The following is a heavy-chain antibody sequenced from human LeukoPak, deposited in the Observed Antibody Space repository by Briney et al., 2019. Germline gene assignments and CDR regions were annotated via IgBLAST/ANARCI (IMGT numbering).Heavy chain of an antibody. J-gene: IGHJ4*02. CDR1: GGSISSYY. CDR2: IYTSGST. CDR3: ASEEYASSWLSY. D-gene: IGHD6-13*01. Sequence: SETLSLTCTVSGGSISSYYWSWIRQPAGKGLEWIGRIYTSGSTNYNPSLKSRVTISVDTSKNQFSLILSSVTAADTAVYYCASEEYASSWLSYWGQGTLVTVSS. V-gene: IGHV4-4*07.